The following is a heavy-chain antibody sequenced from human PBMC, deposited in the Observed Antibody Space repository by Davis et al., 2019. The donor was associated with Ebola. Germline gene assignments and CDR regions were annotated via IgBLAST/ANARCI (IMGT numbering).Heavy chain of an antibody. D-gene: IGHD3-22*01. Sequence: ASVKVSCKASGYTFTGYYMHWVRQAPGQGLEWMGRINPNSGGTNYAQKFQGRVTMTRDTSISTAYMELSRLRSDDTAVYYCAKDSASYYYDSSGYYTAYYFDYWGQGTLVTVSS. J-gene: IGHJ4*02. CDR1: GYTFTGYY. CDR2: INPNSGGT. V-gene: IGHV1-2*06. CDR3: AKDSASYYYDSSGYYTAYYFDY.